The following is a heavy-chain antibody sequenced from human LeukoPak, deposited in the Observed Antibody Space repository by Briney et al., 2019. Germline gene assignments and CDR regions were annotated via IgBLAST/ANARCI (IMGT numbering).Heavy chain of an antibody. J-gene: IGHJ3*02. CDR1: GFTFSSYG. D-gene: IGHD6-19*01. V-gene: IGHV3-33*08. CDR3: ARDCSSGCDAFDI. Sequence: PGGSLRLSCAASGFTFSSYGMHWVRQAPGKGLEWVAVIWYDGSNKYYADSVKGRFTISRDNSKNTLYLQMNSLRAEDTAVYYCARDCSSGCDAFDIWGQGTMVTVSS. CDR2: IWYDGSNK.